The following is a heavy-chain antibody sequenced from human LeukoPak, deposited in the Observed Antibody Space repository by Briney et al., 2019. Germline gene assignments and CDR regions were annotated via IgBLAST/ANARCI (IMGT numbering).Heavy chain of an antibody. CDR2: FDPEDGET. Sequence: ASVKVSCKVSGYTLTELSMHWVRQAPGKGLEWMGGFDPEDGETIYAQKFQGRVTMTRDMSTSTDFMELSSLRSEDTAVYYCARDNSVGDSAWWFDPWGQGTLVTVSS. CDR1: GYTLTELS. CDR3: ARDNSVGDSAWWFDP. J-gene: IGHJ5*02. V-gene: IGHV1-24*01. D-gene: IGHD5-12*01.